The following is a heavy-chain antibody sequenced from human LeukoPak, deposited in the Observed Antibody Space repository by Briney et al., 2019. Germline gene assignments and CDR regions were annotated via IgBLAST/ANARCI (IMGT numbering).Heavy chain of an antibody. CDR3: AKDFGQIGYSRRYYGMDV. CDR2: ISLNCGSI. CDR1: GFTFDDYA. J-gene: IGHJ6*02. Sequence: PGGSLRLSCAASGFTFDDYAMHWVRQAPGEGLEWVSGISLNCGSIGYADSVKGRFTISRDNAKNSLYLQMNSLRAEDTALYYCAKDFGQIGYSRRYYGMDVWGQGTTVTVSS. V-gene: IGHV3-9*01. D-gene: IGHD6-13*01.